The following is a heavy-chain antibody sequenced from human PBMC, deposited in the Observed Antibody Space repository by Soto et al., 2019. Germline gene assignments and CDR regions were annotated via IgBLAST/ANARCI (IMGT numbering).Heavy chain of an antibody. V-gene: IGHV3-21*01. CDR2: ISSSSSYI. D-gene: IGHD3-9*01. CDR3: AKDAKILDWLPTSYYFDF. CDR1: GFTFGSYT. Sequence: GGSLRLSCAASGFTFGSYTLHWVRQASGKGLEWVSSISSSSSYIYYADSVQGRFTISRDNAKSSLYLQMNSLRAEDTAVYYCAKDAKILDWLPTSYYFDFWGQGTLVTVSS. J-gene: IGHJ4*02.